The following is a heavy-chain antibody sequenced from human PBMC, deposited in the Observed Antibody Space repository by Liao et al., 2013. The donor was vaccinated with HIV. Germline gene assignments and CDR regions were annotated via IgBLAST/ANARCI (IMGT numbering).Heavy chain of an antibody. Sequence: QLQLQESGPGLVKPSETLSLTCTVSGGSISRSSYYWGWIRQPPGKGLEWIGSIFYSGSTYYNPSLKSRVTISVDTSKNQFSLRLSSVTAADTAVYYCAREGVHWYFDLWGRGTLVTVSS. CDR1: GGSISRSSYY. J-gene: IGHJ2*01. CDR2: IFYSGST. D-gene: IGHD3-16*01. V-gene: IGHV4-39*07. CDR3: AREGVHWYFDL.